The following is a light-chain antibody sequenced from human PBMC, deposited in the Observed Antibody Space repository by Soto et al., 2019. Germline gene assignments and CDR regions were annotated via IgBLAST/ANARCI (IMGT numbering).Light chain of an antibody. CDR2: IDSDGGH. CDR3: QTWDTGIL. J-gene: IGLJ3*02. Sequence: QLVLTQSPSASASLGASVKLTCTLSSGHSRYAIAWHQQQPEKGPRYLMKIDSDGGHTKGDGNPHRFSGSRSGADCYLTISSLQSEDEAVYYCQTWDTGILFGGGTKLTVL. V-gene: IGLV4-69*01. CDR1: SGHSRYA.